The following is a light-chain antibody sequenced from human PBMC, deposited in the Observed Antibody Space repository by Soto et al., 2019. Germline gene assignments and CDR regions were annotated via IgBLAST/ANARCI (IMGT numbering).Light chain of an antibody. CDR3: NSYTNSSAVV. CDR1: SSNIGNNY. J-gene: IGLJ2*01. CDR2: EVT. Sequence: QSVLTQPPSVSAAPGQKVTISCSGTSSNIGNNYVSWYQQLPGTAPKLLVYEVTNRPSGVSDRFSGSKSGNTASLTISGLQAEDEADYYCNSYTNSSAVVFGGGTKVTVL. V-gene: IGLV2-14*01.